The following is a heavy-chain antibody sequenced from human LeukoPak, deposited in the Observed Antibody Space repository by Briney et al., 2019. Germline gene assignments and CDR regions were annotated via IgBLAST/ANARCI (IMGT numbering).Heavy chain of an antibody. J-gene: IGHJ6*03. Sequence: ASVKVSCKASGYTFTSYGISRVRQAPGQGLEWMGWISAYNGNTNYAQKLQGRVTMTTDTSTSTAYMELRSLRSDDTAVYYCASIAAAGTRGGYYYYCMDVWGKGTTVTVSS. CDR1: GYTFTSYG. CDR2: ISAYNGNT. D-gene: IGHD6-13*01. V-gene: IGHV1-18*01. CDR3: ASIAAAGTRGGYYYYCMDV.